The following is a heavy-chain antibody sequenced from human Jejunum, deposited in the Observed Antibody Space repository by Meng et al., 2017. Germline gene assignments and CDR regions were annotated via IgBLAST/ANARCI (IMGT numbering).Heavy chain of an antibody. V-gene: IGHV6-1*01. J-gene: IGHJ5*02. CDR2: TYYRSKWYN. D-gene: IGHD3-22*01. CDR3: ARGGYDSSGYYYRWFDP. CDR1: GDSVSSNSAA. Sequence: QVHVQQSGPGLVNPSQTLSLTCVISGDSVSSNSAAWNWFRQSPSRGLEWLGRTYYRSKWYNDYAVSVKSRITVNPDTSKNHFSLQLNSETPEDTAVYYCARGGYDSSGYYYRWFDPWGQGTLVTVSS.